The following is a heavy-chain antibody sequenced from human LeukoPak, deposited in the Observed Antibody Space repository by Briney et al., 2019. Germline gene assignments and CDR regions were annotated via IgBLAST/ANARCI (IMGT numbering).Heavy chain of an antibody. Sequence: KPSGTLSLTSAVSGGSISSSNWWSWVRQPPGKGLEWIGEIYHSGSTNYNPSLKSRVTISVDKSKNQFSLKLSSVTAADTAIYYCARDGGTTSNPSHDTFAIWGQGTMVAVSS. CDR2: IYHSGST. CDR3: ARDGGTTSNPSHDTFAI. J-gene: IGHJ3*02. V-gene: IGHV4-4*02. D-gene: IGHD4-11*01. CDR1: GGSISSSNW.